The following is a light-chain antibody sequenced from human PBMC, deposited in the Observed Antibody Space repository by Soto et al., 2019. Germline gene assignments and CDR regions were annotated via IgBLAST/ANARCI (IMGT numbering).Light chain of an antibody. CDR3: AAWDDSLYVV. J-gene: IGLJ2*01. CDR2: SNN. CDR1: SSNIGSNT. V-gene: IGLV1-44*01. Sequence: QAVVTQPPSASGTPGQRVTISCSGSSSNIGSNTVNWYQQLPGTAPKLLIYSNNQRPSGVPDRFSGSKSGTSASLAISGLQSEDEADYYCAAWDDSLYVVFGGGTQLTVL.